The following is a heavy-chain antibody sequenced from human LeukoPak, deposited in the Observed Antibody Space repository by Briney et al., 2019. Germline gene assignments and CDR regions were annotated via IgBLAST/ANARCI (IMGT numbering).Heavy chain of an antibody. D-gene: IGHD6-19*01. CDR3: ARGLAVAGTGY. Sequence: ASVKVSCKASGYSFTSYDLSWVRQATGQGLEWMGWMNPNSGNTGYAQKFQGRVTMTRDTSTSTAYMELTSLTSEDTAIYYCARGLAVAGTGYWGQGTLVTVSS. CDR2: MNPNSGNT. CDR1: GYSFTSYD. V-gene: IGHV1-8*01. J-gene: IGHJ4*02.